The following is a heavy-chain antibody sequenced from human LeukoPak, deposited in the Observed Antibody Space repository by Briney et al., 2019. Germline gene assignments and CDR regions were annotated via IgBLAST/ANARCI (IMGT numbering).Heavy chain of an antibody. Sequence: GGSLRLSCAASGFTFSTYSMNWVRQAPGKGLDWISYISSSSDNIYYADSVKGRFTMSRDNAKNSLYLQMNSLRAEDTAVYYCARDRDDYVWGSYRYWGQGTLVTVSS. D-gene: IGHD3-16*02. J-gene: IGHJ4*02. CDR2: ISSSSDNI. V-gene: IGHV3-48*01. CDR3: ARDRDDYVWGSYRY. CDR1: GFTFSTYS.